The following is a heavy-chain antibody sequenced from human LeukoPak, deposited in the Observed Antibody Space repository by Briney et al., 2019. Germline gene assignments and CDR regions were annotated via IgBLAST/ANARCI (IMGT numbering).Heavy chain of an antibody. CDR1: GYTFSGYY. J-gene: IGHJ4*02. CDR2: INPNSGGT. V-gene: IGHV1-2*06. Sequence: AXVKVSCKASGYTFSGYYMEWVGQGPGEGVEWMGRINPNSGGTNYAQKFQGRVTMTRDTSISTAYMELSRLRSDDTAVYYCAREQAVAGTALDYWGQGTLVTVSS. CDR3: AREQAVAGTALDY. D-gene: IGHD6-19*01.